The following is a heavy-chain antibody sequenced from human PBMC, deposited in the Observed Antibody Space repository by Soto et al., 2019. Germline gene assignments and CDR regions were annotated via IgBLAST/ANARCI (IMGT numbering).Heavy chain of an antibody. CDR1: VYSFSSYW. Sequence: DSLKSSGEGCVYSFSSYWCGWEHQMPGKGLEWMGIIYLGDSDTRYSPSFQGQVTISADKSISTAYLQWSSLKASDTAMYYCARTESGYSYGFADVWGQGTTVTVSS. CDR2: IYLGDSDT. D-gene: IGHD5-18*01. J-gene: IGHJ6*02. CDR3: ARTESGYSYGFADV. V-gene: IGHV5-51*07.